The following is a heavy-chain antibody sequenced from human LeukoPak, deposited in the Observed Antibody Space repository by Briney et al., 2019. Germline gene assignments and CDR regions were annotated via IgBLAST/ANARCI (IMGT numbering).Heavy chain of an antibody. CDR2: IRYDGSNK. D-gene: IGHD2-2*02. CDR3: AKDGEVVPAAIYYYYYMDV. CDR1: GFTFSSYG. J-gene: IGHJ6*03. Sequence: GGSLRLSCGASGFTFSSYGMHWVRQAPGKGLEWVAFIRYDGSNKYYVDSVKGRFTISRDNSKNTLYLQMNSLRAEDTAVFYCAKDGEVVPAAIYYYYYMDVWGKGTTVTVSS. V-gene: IGHV3-30*02.